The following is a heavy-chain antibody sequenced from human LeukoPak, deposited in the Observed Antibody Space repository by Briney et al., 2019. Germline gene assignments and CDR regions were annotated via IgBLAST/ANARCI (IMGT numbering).Heavy chain of an antibody. D-gene: IGHD5-18*01. CDR2: IYYSGST. V-gene: IGHV4-59*01. J-gene: IGHJ3*02. CDR1: GGSIGSYY. Sequence: SETLSLTCIVSGGSIGSYYWSWIRQPPGKGLEWIGYIYYSGSTNYNPSLKSRVTISVATSKNQFSLKLSSVTAADTAVYYCARSGYSYGADAFDIWGQGTMVTVSS. CDR3: ARSGYSYGADAFDI.